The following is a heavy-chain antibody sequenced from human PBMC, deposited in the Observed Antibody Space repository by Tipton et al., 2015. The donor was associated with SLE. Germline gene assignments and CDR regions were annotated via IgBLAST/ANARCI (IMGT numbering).Heavy chain of an antibody. V-gene: IGHV1-46*02. CDR3: MREGGGYCSSTSCYTDGDFDY. Sequence: QVQLVQSGPEVKKPGASVKVSCRASGYTFNIYYMHWVRQAPGQGFEWMGMINPSAGSTSYAQKWQGRVTISRDTSTTTVYMELTSLRSEDTAVYYCMREGGGYCSSTSCYTDGDFDYWGQGTLVTVSS. CDR1: GYTFNIYY. J-gene: IGHJ4*02. D-gene: IGHD2-2*02. CDR2: INPSAGST.